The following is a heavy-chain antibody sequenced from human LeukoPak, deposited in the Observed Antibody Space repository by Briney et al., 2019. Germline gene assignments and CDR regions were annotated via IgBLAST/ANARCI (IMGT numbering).Heavy chain of an antibody. CDR2: IYHSAST. CDR3: ARRLRGVATDALDI. CDR1: GYSISSGYY. J-gene: IGHJ3*02. V-gene: IGHV4-38-2*01. Sequence: SETLSLTCAVSGYSISSGYYWCWIRQPPGKGLEWIGSIYHSASTYYNPSLKSRVTISVDTSKNQFSVKLSSVTAADTALYSCARRLRGVATDALDIWGQGTMVTVSS. D-gene: IGHD3-10*01.